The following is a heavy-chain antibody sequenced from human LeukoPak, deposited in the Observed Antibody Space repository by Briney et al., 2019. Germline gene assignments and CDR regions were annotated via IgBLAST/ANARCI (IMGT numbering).Heavy chain of an antibody. CDR3: ARDGYFDL. CDR1: VYTFTTHV. V-gene: IGHV1-18*01. J-gene: IGHJ2*01. Sequence: ASVKDSCKASVYTFTTHVIAWVRQAPGQGREWMGWISAHNGNTNYAQSLQGGVTMTTDTSTNTAYMELRSLSSDDTAVYYCARDGYFDLWGRGTLVTVSS. CDR2: ISAHNGNT.